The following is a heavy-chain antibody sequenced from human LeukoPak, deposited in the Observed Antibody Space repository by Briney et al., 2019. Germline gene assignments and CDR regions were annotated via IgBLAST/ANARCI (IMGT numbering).Heavy chain of an antibody. J-gene: IGHJ5*01. CDR1: GGSISSSDHV. CDR2: LYYTGSA. D-gene: IGHD2-15*01. V-gene: IGHV4-39*01. CDR3: ARGFSALVGSGNWFDS. Sequence: PSETLSLTCTVSGGSISSSDHVWGWIGQSPGKGLEWIGSLYYTGSAYYNPSLKSRVTIFVDTSKNQFSLRVTSVTAADTYVYYCARGFSALVGSGNWFDSWGQGTLVTVSS.